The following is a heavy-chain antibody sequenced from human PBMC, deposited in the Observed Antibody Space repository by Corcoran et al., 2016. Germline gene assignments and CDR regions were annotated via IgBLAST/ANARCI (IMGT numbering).Heavy chain of an antibody. CDR2: ISAYNGNT. V-gene: IGHV1-18*01. CDR3: ARDEYYDFWSGYRRGMDV. Sequence: QVQLVQSGAEVKKPGASVKVSCKASGYTFTSYGISWVRQAPGQGLEWMGWISAYNGNTNYAQKLQGRVTMTTDTSTSTAYMGLRSLRSDDTAVYYCARDEYYDFWSGYRRGMDVWGQGTTVTVSS. J-gene: IGHJ6*02. CDR1: GYTFTSYG. D-gene: IGHD3-3*01.